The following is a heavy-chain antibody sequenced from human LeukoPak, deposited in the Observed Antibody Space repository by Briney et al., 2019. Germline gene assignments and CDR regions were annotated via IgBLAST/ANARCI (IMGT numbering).Heavy chain of an antibody. CDR2: IYYSGST. Sequence: SETLSLTCTVSGGSISSSSYYWGWIRQPPGKGLEWIGSIYYSGSTYYNPSLKSRVTISVDTSKNQFSLKLSSVTAADTAVYYCAKSGRIVVLWGQGTLVTVSS. J-gene: IGHJ4*02. CDR1: GGSISSSSYY. V-gene: IGHV4-39*07. D-gene: IGHD1-26*01. CDR3: AKSGRIVVL.